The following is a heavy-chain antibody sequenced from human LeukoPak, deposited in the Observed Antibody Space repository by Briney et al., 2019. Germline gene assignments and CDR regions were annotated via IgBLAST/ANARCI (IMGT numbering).Heavy chain of an antibody. V-gene: IGHV1-8*01. CDR1: GYTFTSYD. Sequence: GASVKVSCKASGYTFTSYDINWVRQATGQGLEWMGWMNPKSGNTGYAQKFQGRVTMTRNSSITTAYMELSSLRSEDTAVYYCARRHGRCSDGSCYYPDYWGQGTLVTVSS. J-gene: IGHJ4*02. CDR2: MNPKSGNT. D-gene: IGHD2-15*01. CDR3: ARRHGRCSDGSCYYPDY.